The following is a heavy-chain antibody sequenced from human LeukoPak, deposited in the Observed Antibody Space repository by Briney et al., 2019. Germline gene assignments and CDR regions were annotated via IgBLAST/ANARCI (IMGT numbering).Heavy chain of an antibody. CDR1: GYTFTSYD. CDR2: MNPNSGNT. V-gene: IGHV1-8*01. D-gene: IGHD6-13*01. Sequence: ASVKVSCKASGYTFTSYDINWVRQATGQGLEWMGWMNPNSGNTGYAQKFQGRVTMTRNTSISTAYMELSSLRSEDTAVYYCARAKGIAGGPDYWGQGTLVTVSS. CDR3: ARAKGIAGGPDY. J-gene: IGHJ4*02.